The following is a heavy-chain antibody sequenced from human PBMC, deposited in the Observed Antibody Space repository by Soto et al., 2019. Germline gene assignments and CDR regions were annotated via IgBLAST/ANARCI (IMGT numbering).Heavy chain of an antibody. CDR3: AKGASSGPYYHYGIEV. CDR2: IKSKTDGGTT. CDR1: GFTFSNAW. D-gene: IGHD6-19*01. J-gene: IGHJ6*02. V-gene: IGHV3-15*07. Sequence: PVGSLRLSCAASGFTFSNAWINWVRQAPGKGLEWVGRIKSKTDGGTTDFAARVKGRFTISRDNSKNTLYLQMNSLRAEDTAVYYCAKGASSGPYYHYGIEVWGRGIAVSVSS.